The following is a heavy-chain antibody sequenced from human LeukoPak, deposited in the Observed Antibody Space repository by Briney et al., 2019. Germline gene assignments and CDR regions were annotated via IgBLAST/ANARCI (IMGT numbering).Heavy chain of an antibody. Sequence: GGSLRLSCAASGFTFSSYSMNWVRQAPGKGLEWVSSISSSSSYIYYADSVKGRFTISRDNAKHSLYLQMNSLRAEDTAVYYCARERDSSSSFDYWGQGTLVTVSS. CDR1: GFTFSSYS. CDR3: ARERDSSSSFDY. V-gene: IGHV3-21*01. J-gene: IGHJ4*02. CDR2: ISSSSSYI. D-gene: IGHD6-6*01.